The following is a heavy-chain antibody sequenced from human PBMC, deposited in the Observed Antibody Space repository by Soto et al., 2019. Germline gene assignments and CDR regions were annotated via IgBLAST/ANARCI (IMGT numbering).Heavy chain of an antibody. V-gene: IGHV4-34*01. CDR1: GGSFSGYY. Sequence: QVQLQQWGAGLLKPSETLSLTCAVYGGSFSGYYWTWIRQPPGTGLEWIGEINHSVSTNYNPSLKSRVTISVDTSKNQFSLKLTSVTAADPAVYYWARDKVTGLFDYWGQGTLVTVSS. D-gene: IGHD2-8*02. CDR2: INHSVST. J-gene: IGHJ4*02. CDR3: ARDKVTGLFDY.